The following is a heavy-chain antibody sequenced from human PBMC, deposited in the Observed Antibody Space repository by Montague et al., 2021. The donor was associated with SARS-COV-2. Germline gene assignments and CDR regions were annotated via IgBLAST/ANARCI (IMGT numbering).Heavy chain of an antibody. CDR1: GGSFRDYA. CDR3: AGRLPQYTSRWYFDQ. V-gene: IGHV4-59*08. J-gene: IGHJ4*02. D-gene: IGHD6-19*01. Sequence: SETLSLTCAFSGGSFRDYAWSWIRQPPGKRLEWIGYLSYSGRPXXXPSXXXRVSISVDTSKNQFSLRLRSVIAADTAVYYCAGRLPQYTSRWYFDQWGQGTLVAVSS. CDR2: LSYSGRP.